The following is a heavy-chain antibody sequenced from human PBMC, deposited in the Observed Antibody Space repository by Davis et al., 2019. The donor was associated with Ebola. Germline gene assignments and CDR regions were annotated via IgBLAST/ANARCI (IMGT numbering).Heavy chain of an antibody. CDR1: GFTFSAYW. CDR2: TNSDGSGT. CDR3: TRDSGRGLSDMDV. J-gene: IGHJ6*03. Sequence: GESLKISCAASGFTFSAYWMHWVRQAPGKGLVWVSRTNSDGSGTSYADSVRGRFTISRDNAKNTLYLRMNSLRAEDTAVYYCTRDSGRGLSDMDVWGKGTTVTVSS. D-gene: IGHD3-10*01. V-gene: IGHV3-74*01.